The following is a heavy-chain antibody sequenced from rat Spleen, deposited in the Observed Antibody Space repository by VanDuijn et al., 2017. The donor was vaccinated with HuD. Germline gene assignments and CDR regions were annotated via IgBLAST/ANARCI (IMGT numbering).Heavy chain of an antibody. V-gene: IGHV5-22*01. J-gene: IGHJ4*01. Sequence: EVQLVESGGVLVQPGRSMKLSCAASGFTFSDYYMAWVRQAPKKGLEWVASISYEGNTAFYGDSMKGRFTISSDNAKSTLYLQMDSLRSEDTATYYCARHNSGYGVMDAWGQGASVTVSS. D-gene: IGHD4-3*01. CDR3: ARHNSGYGVMDA. CDR1: GFTFSDYY. CDR2: ISYEGNTA.